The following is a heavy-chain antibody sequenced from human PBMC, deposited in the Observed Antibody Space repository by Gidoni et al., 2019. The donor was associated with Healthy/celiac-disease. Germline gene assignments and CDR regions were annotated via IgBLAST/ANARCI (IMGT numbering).Heavy chain of an antibody. CDR2: ISSNGGST. Sequence: EVQLVESGGGLVQPGGSLRLSCSAAGFTFSSYAMHWVRQAPGKGLEYVSAISSNGGSTYYADSVKGRFTISRDNSKNTLYLQMSSLRAEDTAVYYCVKDQSYYDSSGRPDAFDIWGQGTMVTVSS. V-gene: IGHV3-64D*09. CDR3: VKDQSYYDSSGRPDAFDI. CDR1: GFTFSSYA. J-gene: IGHJ3*02. D-gene: IGHD3-22*01.